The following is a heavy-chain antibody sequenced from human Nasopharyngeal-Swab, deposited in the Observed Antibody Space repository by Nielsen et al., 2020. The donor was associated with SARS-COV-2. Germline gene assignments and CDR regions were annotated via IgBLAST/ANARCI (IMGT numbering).Heavy chain of an antibody. V-gene: IGHV3-30*18. Sequence: VRQAPGKGLEWVAVISYDGNNKYYADSVKGRFTISRDNSKNTLYLQMSSLRAEDTAVYYCAKDTRSGLVRGVITDYWGQGTLVTVSS. J-gene: IGHJ4*02. CDR3: AKDTRSGLVRGVITDY. CDR2: ISYDGNNK. D-gene: IGHD3-10*01.